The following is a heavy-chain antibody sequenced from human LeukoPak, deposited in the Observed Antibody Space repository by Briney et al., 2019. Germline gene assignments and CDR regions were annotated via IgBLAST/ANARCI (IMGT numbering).Heavy chain of an antibody. CDR3: AKEAVGFSDY. CDR2: IWYDGSNK. CDR1: GFTFSIYG. J-gene: IGHJ4*02. Sequence: GGSLRLSCAASGFTFSIYGMHWVRQAPGKGLEWVAVIWYDGSNKYYADSVKGRFTISRDNSKNTLYLQMNSLRAEDTAVYYCAKEAVGFSDYWGQGTLVTVSS. D-gene: IGHD6-13*01. V-gene: IGHV3-33*06.